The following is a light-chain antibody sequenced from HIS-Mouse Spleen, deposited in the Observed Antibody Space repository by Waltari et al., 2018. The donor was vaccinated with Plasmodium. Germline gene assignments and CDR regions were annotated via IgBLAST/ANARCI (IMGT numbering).Light chain of an antibody. V-gene: IGKV3-20*01. CDR2: GAS. Sequence: EIVLMQHPRPLSSSPGERDTLSCSASQSVSSSYLDWYQQKPGQAPSLLIYGASSSAPGIPNRFSGSGSGTDFTLTISRLEPEDFAVYYCQQYGSSPYTFGQGTKLEIK. J-gene: IGKJ2*01. CDR1: QSVSSSY. CDR3: QQYGSSPYT.